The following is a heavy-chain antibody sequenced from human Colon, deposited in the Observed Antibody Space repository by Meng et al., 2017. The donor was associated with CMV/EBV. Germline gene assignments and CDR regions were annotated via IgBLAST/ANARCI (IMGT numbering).Heavy chain of an antibody. CDR2: INPSGGST. D-gene: IGHD6-13*01. Sequence: ASVKVSCKASGYTFTSYYMHWVRQAPGQGREWMGIINPSGGSTSYAQKFQGRVTMTRDTYTSTVYMELSSLRSEDTAVDYCASGSSQNWFDPWGQGTLVTVSS. CDR3: ASGSSQNWFDP. J-gene: IGHJ5*02. CDR1: GYTFTSYY. V-gene: IGHV1-46*01.